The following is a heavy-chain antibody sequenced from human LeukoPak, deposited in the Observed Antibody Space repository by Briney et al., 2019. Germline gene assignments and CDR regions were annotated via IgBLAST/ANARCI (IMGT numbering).Heavy chain of an antibody. J-gene: IGHJ5*02. CDR3: ARDREDRSNWFDP. Sequence: ASVNVSCKASGYTFTSYGISWVRQAPGQGLEWMGWISAYNGNTNYTQKSQGRVTMTTDTSTSTAYMELRSLRSDDTAVYYCARDREDRSNWFDPWGQGTLVTVSS. D-gene: IGHD3-10*01. CDR2: ISAYNGNT. CDR1: GYTFTSYG. V-gene: IGHV1-18*01.